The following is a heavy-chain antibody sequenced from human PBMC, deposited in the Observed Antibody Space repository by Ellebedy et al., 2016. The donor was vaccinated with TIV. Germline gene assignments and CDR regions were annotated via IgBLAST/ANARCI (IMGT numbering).Heavy chain of an antibody. CDR3: AREFPGGTFDY. CDR2: INSNNGNT. V-gene: IGHV1-46*01. J-gene: IGHJ4*02. CDR1: GYTFTAYH. D-gene: IGHD3-16*01. Sequence: ASVKVSCKASGYTFTAYHIHWLRQAPGQGLEWMGIINSNNGNTNYAQNFQGRVTMTRDTSTSAVYMDLSSLRSDDTAICYCAREFPGGTFDYWGQGALVTVSS.